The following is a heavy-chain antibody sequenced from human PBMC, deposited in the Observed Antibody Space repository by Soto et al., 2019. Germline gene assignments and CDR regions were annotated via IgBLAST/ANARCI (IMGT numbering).Heavy chain of an antibody. D-gene: IGHD6-13*01. V-gene: IGHV1-24*01. CDR3: ATKGRWYVRYYYYGMDA. CDR2: FDPEDGET. CDR1: GYTLTELS. J-gene: IGHJ6*02. Sequence: QVQLVQSGAEVKKPGASVKVSCKVSGYTLTELSMHWVRQAPGKGLEWMGGFDPEDGETIYAQKFQSRVTMTEDTSTDTAYMELSSVRSEDTAVYYCATKGRWYVRYYYYGMDAWGQGTTVTVCS.